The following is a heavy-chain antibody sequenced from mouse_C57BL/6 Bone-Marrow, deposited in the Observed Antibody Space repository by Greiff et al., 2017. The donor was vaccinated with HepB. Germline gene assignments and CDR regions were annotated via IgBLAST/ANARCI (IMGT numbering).Heavy chain of an antibody. D-gene: IGHD4-1*01. CDR3: TREGPNWVYWYFDV. Sequence: EVQRVESGTVLARPGASVKMSCKTSGYTFTSYWMHWVKQRPGQGLEWIGAIYPGNSDTSYNQKFKGKAKLTAVTSASTAYMELSSLTNEDSAVYYCTREGPNWVYWYFDVWGTGTTVTVSS. V-gene: IGHV1-5*01. J-gene: IGHJ1*03. CDR1: GYTFTSYW. CDR2: IYPGNSDT.